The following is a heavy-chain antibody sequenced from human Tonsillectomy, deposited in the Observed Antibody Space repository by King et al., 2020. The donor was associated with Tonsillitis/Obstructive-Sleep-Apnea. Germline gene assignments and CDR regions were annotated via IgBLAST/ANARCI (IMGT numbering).Heavy chain of an antibody. CDR1: GFTFSDYY. CDR3: ARGLLNCSNTSCYGHYYYMDV. J-gene: IGHJ6*03. Sequence: VQLVESGGGLVKPGGSLRLSCAASGFTFSDYYMSWIRQAPGKGLEWVSYISSSSSYTNYADSVKGRFTISRDNAKNSLYLQMNSLRAEDTAVYYCARGLLNCSNTSCYGHYYYMDVWGKGTTVTVSS. V-gene: IGHV3-11*05. D-gene: IGHD2-2*01. CDR2: ISSSSSYT.